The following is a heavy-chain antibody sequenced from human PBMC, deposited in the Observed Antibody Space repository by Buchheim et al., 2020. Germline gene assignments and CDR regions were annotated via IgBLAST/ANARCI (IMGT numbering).Heavy chain of an antibody. CDR3: ARPPNWGTFDY. D-gene: IGHD7-27*01. CDR1: GFSFSTYW. CDR2: IKTDGSEG. Sequence: EVQLVESGGGLVQPGASLRLSCAASGFSFSTYWMTWVRQAPGKGLEWVANIKTDGSEGYYVDSVKGRFTISRDNARNSLYLKMNDLRAADTAVYYCARPPNWGTFDYWGQGSL. V-gene: IGHV3-7*01. J-gene: IGHJ4*02.